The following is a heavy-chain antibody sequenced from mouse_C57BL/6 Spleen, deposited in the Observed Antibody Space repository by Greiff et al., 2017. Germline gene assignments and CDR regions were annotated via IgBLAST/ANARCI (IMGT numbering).Heavy chain of an antibody. CDR3: AKGEYDVGYAMDY. CDR2: IYPGDGDT. V-gene: IGHV1-82*01. J-gene: IGHJ4*01. CDR1: GYAFSSSW. Sequence: QVQLQQSGPELVKPGASVKISCKASGYAFSSSWMNWVKQRPGKGLEWIGRIYPGDGDTNYNGKFKGKATLTADKSSSTAYMQLSSLTSEDSAVYFCAKGEYDVGYAMDYWGQGTSVTVSS. D-gene: IGHD2-14*01.